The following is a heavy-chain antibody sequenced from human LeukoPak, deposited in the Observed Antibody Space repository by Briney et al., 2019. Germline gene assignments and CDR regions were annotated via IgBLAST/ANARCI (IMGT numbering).Heavy chain of an antibody. CDR1: GYTFTSYG. D-gene: IGHD3-22*01. J-gene: IGHJ3*02. Sequence: ASVKVSCKASGYTFTSYGISWVRQAPGQGLEWMGWISAYNGNTNYAQKLQGRVTMTTDTSTSTAYMELRSLRSDDTAVYYCAREGWYYDSSGYSIPHAFDIWGQGTMVTVSS. V-gene: IGHV1-18*01. CDR2: ISAYNGNT. CDR3: AREGWYYDSSGYSIPHAFDI.